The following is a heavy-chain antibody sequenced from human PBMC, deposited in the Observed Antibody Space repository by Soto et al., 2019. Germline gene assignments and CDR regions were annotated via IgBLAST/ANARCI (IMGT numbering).Heavy chain of an antibody. Sequence: SETLSLTCAVYGGSFSGYYWSWIRQPPGKGLEWIGEINHSGSTNYNPSLKSRVTISVDTSKNQFSLKLSSVTAADTAVYYCEREGVGVHYYYYGMDVWGQGTTVTVSS. D-gene: IGHD1-26*01. CDR3: EREGVGVHYYYYGMDV. CDR1: GGSFSGYY. CDR2: INHSGST. V-gene: IGHV4-34*01. J-gene: IGHJ6*02.